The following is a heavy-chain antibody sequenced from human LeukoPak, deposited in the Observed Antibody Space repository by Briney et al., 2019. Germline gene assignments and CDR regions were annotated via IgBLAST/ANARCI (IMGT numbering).Heavy chain of an antibody. Sequence: GGSLRLSCAASGFTFSSYAMGWVRQAPGKGLEWVSAISGSGGSTYYADSVKGRFTISRDNSKNTLYLQMNSLRAEDTAVYYCAKGAGYQLLLSMDVWGKGTTVTVSS. D-gene: IGHD2-2*01. CDR2: ISGSGGST. CDR3: AKGAGYQLLLSMDV. J-gene: IGHJ6*03. V-gene: IGHV3-23*01. CDR1: GFTFSSYA.